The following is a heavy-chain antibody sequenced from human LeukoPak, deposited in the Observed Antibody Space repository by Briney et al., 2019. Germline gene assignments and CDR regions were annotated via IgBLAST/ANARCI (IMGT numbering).Heavy chain of an antibody. CDR1: GFTFGDYA. CDR2: IRSKAYGGTT. D-gene: IGHD3-3*01. Sequence: GGSLRLSCTASGFTFGDYAMRWLRQAPGKGREGVGFIRSKAYGGTTEYAASVKGRFTISRDDSKSIAYLQMNSLTTEDTAVYYCTRADFWSGYYRIHDYWGQGTLVTVSS. V-gene: IGHV3-49*03. CDR3: TRADFWSGYYRIHDY. J-gene: IGHJ4*02.